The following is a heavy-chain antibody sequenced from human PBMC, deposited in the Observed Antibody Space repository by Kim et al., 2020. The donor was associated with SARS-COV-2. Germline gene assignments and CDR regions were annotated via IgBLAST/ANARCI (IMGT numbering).Heavy chain of an antibody. CDR2: IYPGDSDT. J-gene: IGHJ6*02. V-gene: IGHV5-51*01. Sequence: GESLKISCKGSGYSFTSYWIGWVRQMPGKGLEWMGIIYPGDSDTRYSPSFQGQVTISADKSISTAYLQWSSLKASDTAMYYCARLPEIAAAGSYYYYGMDVWGQGTTVTVSS. CDR1: GYSFTSYW. CDR3: ARLPEIAAAGSYYYYGMDV. D-gene: IGHD6-13*01.